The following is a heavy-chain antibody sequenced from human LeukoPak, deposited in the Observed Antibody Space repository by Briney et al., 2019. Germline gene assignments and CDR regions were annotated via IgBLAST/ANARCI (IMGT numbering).Heavy chain of an antibody. CDR3: AAWTDRGYSY. J-gene: IGHJ4*02. Sequence: GGSLRLSCTASGFTFSRSWMNWIRQAPGKGLEWVANINPDGDGMRFVDSVKGRFTMSRDNAQSSLHLQMNSLRVEDTAFYYCAAWTDRGYSYWGQGVLATVSS. V-gene: IGHV3-7*01. CDR1: GFTFSRSW. D-gene: IGHD5-12*01. CDR2: INPDGDGM.